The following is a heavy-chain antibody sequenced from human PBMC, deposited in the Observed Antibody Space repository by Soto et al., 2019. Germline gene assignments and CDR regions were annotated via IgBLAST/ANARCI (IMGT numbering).Heavy chain of an antibody. CDR1: GFTFSNYA. CDR3: AKDCWFDP. J-gene: IGHJ5*02. V-gene: IGHV3-23*01. Sequence: GGSLRLSCAASGFTFSNYAMSWVRQAPGKGLEWVSAISGSGVTTYYADSVKGRFTISRDNTKNALYLQMNSLRAEDTAVYYCAKDCWFDPWGQGTLVTVSS. CDR2: ISGSGVTT.